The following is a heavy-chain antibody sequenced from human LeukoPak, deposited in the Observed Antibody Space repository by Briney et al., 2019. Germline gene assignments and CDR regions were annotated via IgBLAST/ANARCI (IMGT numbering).Heavy chain of an antibody. J-gene: IGHJ6*02. Sequence: SVKVSCKASGGTFSSYAISWVRQAPGQGLEWTGGIIPIFGTANYAQKFQGRVTITADESTSTAYMELSSLRSEDTAVYYCARDLKSIVTYNQQTNYGMDVWGQGTTVTVSS. CDR1: GGTFSSYA. CDR3: ARDLKSIVTYNQQTNYGMDV. CDR2: IIPIFGTA. D-gene: IGHD5-24*01. V-gene: IGHV1-69*01.